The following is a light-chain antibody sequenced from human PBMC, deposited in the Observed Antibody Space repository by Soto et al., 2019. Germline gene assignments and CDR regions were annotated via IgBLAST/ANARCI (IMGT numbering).Light chain of an antibody. J-gene: IGKJ4*01. V-gene: IGKV3-15*01. CDR1: KSVTTN. CDR3: QQYDRWPVT. CDR2: DAS. Sequence: EVVMTQSPATLSVSPGESVTFSCRASKSVTTNLAWYQHKPGQSPRLIISDASTGASGIPTRFSGSGSGTEFTLTTDRLHSADFEVYYCQQYDRWPVTFRGGT.